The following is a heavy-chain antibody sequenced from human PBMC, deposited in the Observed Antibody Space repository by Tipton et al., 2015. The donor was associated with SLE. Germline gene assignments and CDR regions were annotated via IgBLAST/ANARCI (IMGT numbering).Heavy chain of an antibody. CDR3: ASGLEVDY. J-gene: IGHJ4*02. Sequence: TLSLTCTVSGYSINSAYYWGWIRQPPGKGLEWIGSIYHSGSPYYNPSLKSRVTISVDTSKNQFSLKLSSVTAADTAVYYCASGLEVDYWGQGTLVTVSS. V-gene: IGHV4-38-2*02. CDR2: IYHSGSP. D-gene: IGHD5-24*01. CDR1: GYSINSAYY.